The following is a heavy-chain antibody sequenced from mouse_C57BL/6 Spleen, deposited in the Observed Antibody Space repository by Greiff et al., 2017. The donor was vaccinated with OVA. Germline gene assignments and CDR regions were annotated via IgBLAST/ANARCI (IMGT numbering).Heavy chain of an antibody. CDR3: ARDGDYYGSSPFAY. J-gene: IGHJ3*01. Sequence: DVKLVESEGGLVQPGSSMKLSCTASGFTFSDSYMAWVRQVPEKGLEWVANINYDGSSTYYLDSLKSRFIISRDNAKNILYLQMSSLKSEDTATYYCARDGDYYGSSPFAYWGQGTLVTVSA. D-gene: IGHD1-1*01. CDR1: GFTFSDSY. CDR2: INYDGSST. V-gene: IGHV5-16*01.